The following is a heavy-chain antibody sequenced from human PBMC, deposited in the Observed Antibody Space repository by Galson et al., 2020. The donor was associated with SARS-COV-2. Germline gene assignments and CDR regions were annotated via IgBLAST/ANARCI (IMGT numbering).Heavy chain of an antibody. D-gene: IGHD6-19*01. CDR2: INNEGSSI. Sequence: ALHGESLKISCEASGFNFNWFWMHWVRQAPGKGLVWVSRINNEGSSINYADSVKGRFTISRDNAKNTVYLQMNSLRAEDTAVYYCARGMSGTGWSNYFDHWGQGTLATVSS. J-gene: IGHJ4*02. V-gene: IGHV3-74*01. CDR3: ARGMSGTGWSNYFDH. CDR1: GFNFNWFW.